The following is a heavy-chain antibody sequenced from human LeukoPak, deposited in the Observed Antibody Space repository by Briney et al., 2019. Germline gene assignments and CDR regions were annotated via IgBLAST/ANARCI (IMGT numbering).Heavy chain of an antibody. V-gene: IGHV3-23*01. CDR3: AKCRTYSTSPLHY. J-gene: IGHJ4*02. D-gene: IGHD6-6*01. CDR1: GFTFSSYS. CDR2: ISGSGGSK. Sequence: PGGSLRLSCAASGFTFSSYSMNWVRQAPGKGLEWVSGISGSGGSKYYADSLEGRFTISRDNSKSTLYLHMNSLRADDTAVYYCAKCRTYSTSPLHYWGQGTLVTVSS.